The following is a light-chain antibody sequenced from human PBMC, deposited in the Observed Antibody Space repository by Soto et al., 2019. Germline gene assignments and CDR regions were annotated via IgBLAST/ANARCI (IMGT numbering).Light chain of an antibody. CDR1: SSNVGSYKL. Sequence: QSALTQPASVSGSHGQSITISCTGTSSNVGSYKLVSWYQQHPGKAPKLIIFEVNKRPSGVSNRFSGSKSVNTASLTISGLKVEDEADYYFCSSGGSPTYVFGTGTKLTVL. J-gene: IGLJ1*01. CDR2: EVN. V-gene: IGLV2-23*02. CDR3: CSSGGSPTYV.